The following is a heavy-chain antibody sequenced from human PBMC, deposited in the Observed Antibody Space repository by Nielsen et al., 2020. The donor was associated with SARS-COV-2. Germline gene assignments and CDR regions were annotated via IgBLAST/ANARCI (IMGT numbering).Heavy chain of an antibody. V-gene: IGHV4-39*01. CDR2: IYYSGST. J-gene: IGHJ6*02. CDR3: ARSGATTSAGMDV. D-gene: IGHD1-26*01. CDR1: GGSISSSSYY. Sequence: GSLRLSCTVSGGSISSSSYYWGWIRQPPGKGLEWIGSIYYSGSTYYNPSLKSRVTISVDTSKNQFSLKLSSVTAADTAVYYCARSGATTSAGMDVWGQGTTVTVSS.